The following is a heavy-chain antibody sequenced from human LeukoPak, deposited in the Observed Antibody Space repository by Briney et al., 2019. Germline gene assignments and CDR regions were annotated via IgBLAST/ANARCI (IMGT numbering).Heavy chain of an antibody. CDR3: ARESTAMAYDY. J-gene: IGHJ4*02. Sequence: GGSLRLSCVASGFAFSDDSMNWVRQPPGKGLEWVSSISSTSKYIYYADSVKGRFTISRDNAKNSLFLQMNNLRVDDSAVYYCARESTAMAYDYWGQGTLVTVSS. CDR1: GFAFSDDS. CDR2: ISSTSKYI. V-gene: IGHV3-21*01. D-gene: IGHD5-18*01.